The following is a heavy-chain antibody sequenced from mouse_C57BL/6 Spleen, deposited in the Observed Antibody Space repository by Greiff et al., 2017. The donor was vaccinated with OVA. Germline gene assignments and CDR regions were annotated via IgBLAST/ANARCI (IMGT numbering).Heavy chain of an antibody. CDR2: IRNKANGYTT. V-gene: IGHV7-3*01. D-gene: IGHD1-1*01. Sequence: EVNLVESGGGLVQPGGSLSLSCAASGFTFTDYYMSWVRQPPGKALEWLGFIRNKANGYTTEYSASVKGRFTISRDNSQSILYLQMNALRAEDRATYDCARLLRSLYYAMDYWGQGTSVTVSS. CDR1: GFTFTDYY. CDR3: ARLLRSLYYAMDY. J-gene: IGHJ4*01.